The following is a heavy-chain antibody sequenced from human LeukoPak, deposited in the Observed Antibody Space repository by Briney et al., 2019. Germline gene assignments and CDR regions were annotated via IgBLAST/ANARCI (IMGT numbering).Heavy chain of an antibody. J-gene: IGHJ4*02. CDR3: ARQKMVRGVIITGGGDY. CDR1: GGSISSGSYY. V-gene: IGHV4-61*02. CDR2: IYTSGST. D-gene: IGHD3-10*01. Sequence: KASEILSLTCTVSGGSISSGSYYWSWIRQPAGKGLEWIGRIYTSGSTNYNPSLKSRVTISVDTSKNQFSLKLSSVTAADTAVYYCARQKMVRGVIITGGGDYWGQGTLVTVSS.